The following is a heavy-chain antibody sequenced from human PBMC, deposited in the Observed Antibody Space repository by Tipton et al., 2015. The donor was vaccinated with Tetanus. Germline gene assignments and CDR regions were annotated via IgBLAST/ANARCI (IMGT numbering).Heavy chain of an antibody. V-gene: IGHV4-31*03. CDR3: ARDQGGGRVVRLNWFDP. J-gene: IGHJ5*02. D-gene: IGHD6-6*01. CDR1: GGSISSGGYF. Sequence: LRLSCSVSGGSISSGGYFWNWIRQHPGKGPEWIGYIYYSGDTFYNPSLKSRVTISVDTSNNQFSLTLRSVTAADTAVYYCARDQGGGRVVRLNWFDPWGQGTLVTVSS. CDR2: IYYSGDT.